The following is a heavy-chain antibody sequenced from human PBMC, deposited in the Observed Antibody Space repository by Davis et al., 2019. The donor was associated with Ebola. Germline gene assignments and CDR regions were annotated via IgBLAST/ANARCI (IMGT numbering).Heavy chain of an antibody. J-gene: IGHJ6*04. CDR3: AKDRAARTKVADYYYYGMDV. V-gene: IGHV3-11*06. D-gene: IGHD2-15*01. Sequence: PGGSLRLSCAASGFTFSDYYMSWIRQAPGKGLEWVSYISSSSSYTNYADSVKGRFTISRDNAKNSLYLQMNSLRAEDTAVYYCAKDRAARTKVADYYYYGMDVWGKGTTVTVSS. CDR1: GFTFSDYY. CDR2: ISSSSSYT.